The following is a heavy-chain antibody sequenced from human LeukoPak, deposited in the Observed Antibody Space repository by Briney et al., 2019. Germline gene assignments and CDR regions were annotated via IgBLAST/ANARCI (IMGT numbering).Heavy chain of an antibody. Sequence: GASVKVSCKASGYTFTRYYMHWVRQAPGQGLEWMGIINPSGGSTSYAQKFQGRVTMTRDMSTSTVYMELSSLRSEDTAVYYCAKGGGPYGDYYWYFDLWGRGTLVIVSS. D-gene: IGHD4-17*01. CDR3: AKGGGPYGDYYWYFDL. J-gene: IGHJ2*01. CDR2: INPSGGST. CDR1: GYTFTRYY. V-gene: IGHV1-46*01.